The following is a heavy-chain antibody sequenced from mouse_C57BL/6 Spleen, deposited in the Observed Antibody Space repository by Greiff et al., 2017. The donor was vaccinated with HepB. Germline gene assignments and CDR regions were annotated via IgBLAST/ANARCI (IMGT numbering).Heavy chain of an antibody. J-gene: IGHJ3*01. V-gene: IGHV5-6*02. CDR2: ISSGGSYT. Sequence: DVMLVESGGDLVKPGGSLKLSCAASGFTFSSYGMSWVRQTPDKRLEWVATISSGGSYTYYPDSVKGRFTISRDNAKNTLYLQMSSLKSEDTAMYYCARQGGGFAYWGQGTLVTVSA. CDR3: ARQGGGFAY. CDR1: GFTFSSYG.